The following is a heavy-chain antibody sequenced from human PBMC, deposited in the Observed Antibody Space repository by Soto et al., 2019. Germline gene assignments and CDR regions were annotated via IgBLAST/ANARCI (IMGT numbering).Heavy chain of an antibody. CDR2: IYWDDDK. CDR1: GFSLSTSGVG. J-gene: IGHJ4*02. D-gene: IGHD5-12*01. CDR3: AHRGYPRWYFDY. V-gene: IGHV2-5*02. Sequence: QITLKESGPPLVKPTQTLTLTCTFSGFSLSTSGVGVGWIRQPPGKALEWLALIYWDDDKRYSPSLKSMLTITKDTSKNQVVLTMTNMDSVDTATYYCAHRGYPRWYFDYWGQGTLVTVSS.